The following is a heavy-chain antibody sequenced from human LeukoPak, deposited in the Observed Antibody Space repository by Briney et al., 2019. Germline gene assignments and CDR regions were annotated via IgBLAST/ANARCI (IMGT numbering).Heavy chain of an antibody. V-gene: IGHV1-2*02. CDR2: IKPNSGDT. CDR3: ARDLGYCSSTSCYNWFDP. J-gene: IGHJ5*02. D-gene: IGHD2-2*01. Sequence: ASVKVSCKASGYTFTGYYIHWVRQAPGQGLEWMGWIKPNSGDTNYAQKFQGRVTMTRDTSISTAYMELSRLRSDDTAVYYCARDLGYCSSTSCYNWFDPWGQGTLVTVSS. CDR1: GYTFTGYY.